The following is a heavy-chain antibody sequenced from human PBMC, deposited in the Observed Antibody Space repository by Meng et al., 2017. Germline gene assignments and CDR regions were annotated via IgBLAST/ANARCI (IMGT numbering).Heavy chain of an antibody. D-gene: IGHD5-12*01. J-gene: IGHJ3*02. CDR1: GFTFSSYW. V-gene: IGHV3-74*01. Sequence: GESLKISCAASGFTFSSYWMHWVRQAPGKGLVWVSRINSDGSSTSYADSVKGRFTISRDNAKNSLYLQMNSLRAEDTAVYYCARDHTKLDVDIVATDAFDIWGQGTMVTVSS. CDR3: ARDHTKLDVDIVATDAFDI. CDR2: INSDGSST.